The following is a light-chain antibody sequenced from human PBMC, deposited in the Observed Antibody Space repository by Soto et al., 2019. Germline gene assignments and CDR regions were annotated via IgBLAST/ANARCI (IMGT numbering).Light chain of an antibody. CDR3: QSYDSSLSALSG. V-gene: IGLV1-40*01. CDR2: GNS. Sequence: QSVLTQPPSVSGAPGQRVTISCTGSSSNIGAGSDVHWYQQLPGTAPKLLIYGNSNRPSGVPDRLSGSKSGTSASLAITGLQEEDEADYYCQSYDSSLSALSGFGTGTKLTVL. J-gene: IGLJ1*01. CDR1: SSNIGAGSD.